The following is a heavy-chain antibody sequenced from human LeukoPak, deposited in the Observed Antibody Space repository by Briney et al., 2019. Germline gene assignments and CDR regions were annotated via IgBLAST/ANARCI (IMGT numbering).Heavy chain of an antibody. CDR1: GFTFSSYA. Sequence: PGGSLRLSCAASGFTFSSYAMNWVRQAPGKGLEWVSGISGSGTNTDYIDSVKGRFTVSRDNSKNTLYLQMYSLRPEDTAVYYCANWSPFDYWGQGTLVTVSS. CDR2: ISGSGTNT. J-gene: IGHJ4*02. D-gene: IGHD2-8*02. V-gene: IGHV3-23*01. CDR3: ANWSPFDY.